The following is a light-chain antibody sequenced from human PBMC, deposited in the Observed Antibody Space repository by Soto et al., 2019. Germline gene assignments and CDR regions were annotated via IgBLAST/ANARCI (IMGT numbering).Light chain of an antibody. Sequence: IQMTQSPSSLSGSVGDRVTITCRASQSISTHLNWYQQKPGKAPNLLIYGASSLHVGVASRFSASGSGTDFTLTISNLQPEDFATYHCQQSYSTPRTFGQGTKQEIK. CDR3: QQSYSTPRT. V-gene: IGKV1-39*01. CDR1: QSISTH. CDR2: GAS. J-gene: IGKJ2*01.